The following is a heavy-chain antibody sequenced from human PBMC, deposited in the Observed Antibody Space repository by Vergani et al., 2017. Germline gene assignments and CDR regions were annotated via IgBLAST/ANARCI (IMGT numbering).Heavy chain of an antibody. D-gene: IGHD4-17*01. V-gene: IGHV4-61*02. J-gene: IGHJ4*02. CDR1: GGAVNSGSNF. CDR3: ARSSMGVTTFGY. CDR2: TSTDGST. Sequence: QVQLQESGPGLVKPSQTLSLTCSVSGGAVNSGSNFWTWIRQPAGKGLEWIGRTSTDGSTNYNPSLKSRVTVSVDTSKTQISLRLTSVTAEDTAVYYCARSSMGVTTFGYWGQGALVTVSS.